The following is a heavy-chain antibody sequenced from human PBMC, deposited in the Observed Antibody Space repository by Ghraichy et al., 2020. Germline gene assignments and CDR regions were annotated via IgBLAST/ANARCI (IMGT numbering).Heavy chain of an antibody. Sequence: SETLSLTCTVSDGSSSSSTYYWGWIRQPPGKGLEWIGSIHYSGSTYYNPSLKSRVTISVDTSKSQFSLKLSSVTAADTAVYYCARHLSYYDSNGNFDFWGQGTLVTVSS. D-gene: IGHD3-22*01. CDR2: IHYSGST. CDR1: DGSSSSSTYY. CDR3: ARHLSYYDSNGNFDF. V-gene: IGHV4-39*01. J-gene: IGHJ4*02.